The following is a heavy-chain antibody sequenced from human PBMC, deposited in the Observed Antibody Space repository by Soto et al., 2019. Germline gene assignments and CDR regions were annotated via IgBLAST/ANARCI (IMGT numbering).Heavy chain of an antibody. Sequence: EVQLVESGGGLVQPGRSLRLSCAASGFTFDDYAMHWVRQAPGKGLEWVSGISWHSGSIGYADSVKGRFTISRDNAKNSLYLQMNSLRAEDTALYYCAKDSVYSDPNSWLDAFDIWGQGTMVTVSS. CDR1: GFTFDDYA. CDR2: ISWHSGSI. CDR3: AKDSVYSDPNSWLDAFDI. V-gene: IGHV3-9*01. D-gene: IGHD4-4*01. J-gene: IGHJ3*02.